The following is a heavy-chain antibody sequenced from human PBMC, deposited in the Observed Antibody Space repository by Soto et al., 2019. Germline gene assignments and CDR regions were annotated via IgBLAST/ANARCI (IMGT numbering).Heavy chain of an antibody. J-gene: IGHJ6*02. D-gene: IGHD4-17*01. CDR1: GFTFSNYG. CDR2: ISFDGSNK. CDR3: ARGIETVTPAGPFSYGMDV. Sequence: GGSLRLSCAASGFTFSNYGMHWVRQAPGKGLEWVAVISFDGSNKYYADSVKGRFTISRDNSKNTLYLQMHSLRAEDTAVYYCARGIETVTPAGPFSYGMDVWGQGTTVTVSS. V-gene: IGHV3-30*03.